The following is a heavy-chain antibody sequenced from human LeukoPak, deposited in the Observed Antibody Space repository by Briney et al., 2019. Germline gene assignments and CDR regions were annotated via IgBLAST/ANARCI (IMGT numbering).Heavy chain of an antibody. J-gene: IGHJ4*02. CDR1: GDSVSSNSAA. D-gene: IGHD5-24*01. V-gene: IGHV6-1*01. CDR2: TYYRSRWYN. Sequence: SQTLSLTCAISGDSVSSNSAAWNWIRQSPPRGLEWLGRTYYRSRWYNDYAVSVKSRIIIKPDTSKNQCTLQLNSVTPEDTAVYYCARELGRDGYNLLDSWGQGTLVTVSS. CDR3: ARELGRDGYNLLDS.